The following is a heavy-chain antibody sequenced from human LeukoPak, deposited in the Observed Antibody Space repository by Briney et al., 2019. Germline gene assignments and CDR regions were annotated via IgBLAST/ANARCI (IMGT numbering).Heavy chain of an antibody. CDR2: IKEDGSRI. J-gene: IGHJ4*02. V-gene: IGHV3-7*01. CDR1: GFMFSDYW. Sequence: LPGGSLRLSCAASGFMFSDYWMSWVRQAPGKGLEWVANIKEDGSRINYVDSVKGRFTISRDNAKNSVYLQMDNLRAEDTAVYYCVGSSGWLFDYWGQGILVAVSS. D-gene: IGHD6-19*01. CDR3: VGSSGWLFDY.